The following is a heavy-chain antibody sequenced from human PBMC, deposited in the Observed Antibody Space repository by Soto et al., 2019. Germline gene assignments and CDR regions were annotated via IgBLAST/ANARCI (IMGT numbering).Heavy chain of an antibody. CDR3: ARMRDYGDYSDY. V-gene: IGHV4-59*01. D-gene: IGHD4-17*01. CDR2: IYYSGST. CDR1: GGSISSYY. Sequence: QVQLQESGPGLVKPSETLSLTCTVSGGSISSYYWSWIRQPPGKGLGWIGYIYYSGSTNYNPSLKSRVTISVDTSKNQFSLKLSSVTAADTAVYYCARMRDYGDYSDYWGQGTLVTVSS. J-gene: IGHJ4*02.